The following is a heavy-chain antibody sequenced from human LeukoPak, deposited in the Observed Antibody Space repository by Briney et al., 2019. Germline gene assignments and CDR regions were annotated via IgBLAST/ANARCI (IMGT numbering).Heavy chain of an antibody. V-gene: IGHV1-2*02. CDR1: GNTFIGNY. J-gene: IGHJ5*02. Sequence: ASVKVSCTASGNTFIGNYIHWVRQARGQGLEWMGWINPNSGGANYAQRFQGRVTMTRDTSVTTAFLDLDRLTSDDTAVYYCVTRSYTSGWHTWGQGTLVTVSS. D-gene: IGHD6-19*01. CDR2: INPNSGGA. CDR3: VTRSYTSGWHT.